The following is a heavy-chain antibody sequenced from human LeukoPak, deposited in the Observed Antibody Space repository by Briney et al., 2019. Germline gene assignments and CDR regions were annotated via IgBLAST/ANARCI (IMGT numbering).Heavy chain of an antibody. J-gene: IGHJ3*02. V-gene: IGHV4-59*01. Sequence: SETLSLTCTVSGGSISSYYWSWIRQPPGKGLEWIGYIYYSGSTNYNPSLKSRVTISVDTSKNQFSLELSSVTAADTAVYYCARDGYNNRAFDIWGQGTMVTVSS. CDR2: IYYSGST. CDR3: ARDGYNNRAFDI. D-gene: IGHD5-24*01. CDR1: GGSISSYY.